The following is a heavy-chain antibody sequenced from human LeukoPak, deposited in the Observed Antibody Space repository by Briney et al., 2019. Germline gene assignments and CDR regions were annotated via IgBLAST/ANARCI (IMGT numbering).Heavy chain of an antibody. D-gene: IGHD1-1*01. CDR1: GGSISSSSGYY. CDR2: IYYSGNT. CDR3: ARRSNWAFDY. V-gene: IGHV4-39*01. J-gene: IGHJ4*02. Sequence: SETLSLTCTVSGGSISSSSGYYWGWIRQPPGKGLGGIGDIYYSGNTYYNRSLKSRATIAVDTYKNQFSLKLSSVTAADTAVYYCARRSNWAFDYWGQGTLVTVSS.